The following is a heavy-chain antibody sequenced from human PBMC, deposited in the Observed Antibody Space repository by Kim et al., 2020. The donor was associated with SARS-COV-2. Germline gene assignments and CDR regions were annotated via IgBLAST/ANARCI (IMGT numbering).Heavy chain of an antibody. V-gene: IGHV3-21*01. CDR2: ISSSSSYI. J-gene: IGHJ6*02. CDR3: ARDFYCSGGSCYSTTYYYYYYGMDV. CDR1: GFTFSSYS. Sequence: GGSLRLSCAASGFTFSSYSMNWVRQAPGKGLEWVSSISSSSSYIYYADSVKGRFTISRDNAKNSLYLQMNSLRAEDTAVYYCARDFYCSGGSCYSTTYYYYYYGMDVWGQGTTVTVSS. D-gene: IGHD2-15*01.